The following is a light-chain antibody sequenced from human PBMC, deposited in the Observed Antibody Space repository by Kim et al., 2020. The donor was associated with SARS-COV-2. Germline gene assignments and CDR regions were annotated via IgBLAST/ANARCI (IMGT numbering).Light chain of an antibody. J-gene: IGLJ3*02. Sequence: SVQLPCTRISGHSSYAIAWHQQQQEKGPRYLMKLNSDGSHSKGDGIPDRFSGSSSGAERYLTISSLQSEDEADYYCQTWGTGIRVFGGGTKLTVL. CDR3: QTWGTGIRV. CDR2: LNSDGSH. V-gene: IGLV4-69*01. CDR1: SGHSSYA.